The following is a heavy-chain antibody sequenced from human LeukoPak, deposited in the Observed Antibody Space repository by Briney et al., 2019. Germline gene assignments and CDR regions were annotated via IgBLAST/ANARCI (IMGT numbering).Heavy chain of an antibody. CDR1: GGSFSGYY. CDR3: ARGPGPGKVGAAIYYYYGMDV. CDR2: INHSGST. Sequence: SETLSLTCAVYGGSFSGYYWSWIRQPPGKGLEWIGEINHSGSTNYNPSLKSRVTISVDTSKNQFSLKLSSVTAADTAVYYCARGPGPGKVGAAIYYYYGMDVWGQGTTVTVSS. J-gene: IGHJ6*02. D-gene: IGHD1-26*01. V-gene: IGHV4-34*01.